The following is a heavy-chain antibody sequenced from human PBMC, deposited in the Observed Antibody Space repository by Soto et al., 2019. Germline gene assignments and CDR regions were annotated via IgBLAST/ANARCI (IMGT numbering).Heavy chain of an antibody. CDR2: INHSGST. CDR3: AFRPVAYCGGDCYPSDYYYGMDV. D-gene: IGHD2-21*02. Sequence: SETLSLTCAVYGGSFSGYYWSWIRQPPGKGLEWIGEINHSGSTNYNPSLKSRVTISVDTSKNQFSLKLSSVTAADTAVYYCAFRPVAYCGGDCYPSDYYYGMDVWGQGTTVTVSS. CDR1: GGSFSGYY. V-gene: IGHV4-34*01. J-gene: IGHJ6*02.